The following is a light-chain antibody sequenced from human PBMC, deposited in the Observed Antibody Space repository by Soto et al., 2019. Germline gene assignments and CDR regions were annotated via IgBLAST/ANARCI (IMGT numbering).Light chain of an antibody. V-gene: IGLV3-21*04. CDR2: YDS. CDR1: NIGSKS. J-gene: IGLJ2*01. Sequence: SYELTQPPSVSVAPGKTARITCGGNNIGSKSVHWYQQKPGQAPVLVIYYDSDRPSGIPERFSGSNSGNTATLTISRVEAGDEADYYCQVWDSVVFGGGTKLTVL. CDR3: QVWDSVV.